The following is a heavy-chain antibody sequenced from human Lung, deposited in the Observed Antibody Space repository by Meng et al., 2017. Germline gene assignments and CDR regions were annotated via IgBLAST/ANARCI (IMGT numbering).Heavy chain of an antibody. CDR1: GSTFADYW. D-gene: IGHD6-13*01. J-gene: IGHJ4*02. Sequence: RLLQAGVWWTKPGASVKGSCTASGSTFADYWRHWVRRAHGQGLGWMGRINPKSGDTNYAQRFQGRVTMTGDTSISTAYMGLSGLRSDDTAMYYCARDEDISAAGKLFGDYWGQGTLVTVSS. CDR2: INPKSGDT. CDR3: ARDEDISAAGKLFGDY. V-gene: IGHV1-2*06.